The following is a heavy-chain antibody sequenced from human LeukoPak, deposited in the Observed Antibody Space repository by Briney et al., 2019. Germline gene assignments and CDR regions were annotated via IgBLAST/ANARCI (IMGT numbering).Heavy chain of an antibody. CDR3: VAVPETDFWIGFYLDY. J-gene: IGHJ4*02. D-gene: IGHD3-3*01. V-gene: IGHV3-9*01. Sequence: PGRSLRLSCVASGFTFDDYAMHWVRHAPGQGLEWVSGVTWHSENVDYADSVKGRFTISRDNAKNSLYLQMNNLRPEDTALYFCVAVPETDFWIGFYLDYWGQGTLVTVSS. CDR1: GFTFDDYA. CDR2: VTWHSENV.